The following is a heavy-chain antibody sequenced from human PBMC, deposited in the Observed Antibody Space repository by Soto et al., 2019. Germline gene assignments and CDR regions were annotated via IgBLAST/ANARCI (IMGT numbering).Heavy chain of an antibody. CDR3: TTRGTYYYYYNMDV. CDR1: GFTFRNTW. Sequence: ELQLVESGGGLVKPGGSLTLSCAASGFTFRNTWMTWVRQAPGKGLEWVGRIKNEVDGGTTDYAAPVKGRFTISRDDSRNTLYLHLNSLKTEDTAVYYCTTRGTYYYYYNMDVWGQGTTVTVSS. CDR2: IKNEVDGGTT. J-gene: IGHJ6*02. V-gene: IGHV3-15*01.